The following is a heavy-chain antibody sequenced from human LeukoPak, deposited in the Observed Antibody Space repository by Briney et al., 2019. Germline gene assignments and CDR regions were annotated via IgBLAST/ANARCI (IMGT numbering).Heavy chain of an antibody. CDR1: GFTVSSNY. CDR2: IYSGGST. CDR3: ARLQDYYGSGSYNYYGMDV. V-gene: IGHV3-53*01. J-gene: IGHJ6*02. D-gene: IGHD3-10*01. Sequence: GGSLRLSCAASGFTVSSNYMSWVRQAPGKGLEWVSVIYSGGSTYYADSVKGRFTISRDNSKNTLYLQMNSLRAEDTAVYYCARLQDYYGSGSYNYYGMDVWGQGTTVTVSS.